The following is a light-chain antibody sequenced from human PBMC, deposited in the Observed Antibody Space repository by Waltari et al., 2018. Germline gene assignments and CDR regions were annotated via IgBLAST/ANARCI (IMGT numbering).Light chain of an antibody. Sequence: QSVLTQPPSVSAAPGQKVTIPCPGSRSNIGNKFVSWYQQFPRTPPKLHHYENDKRPSGVPDRFAGSKSGTSATLDITGLQPGDEADYHCETWDSNLSAAVFGGGTKLTVL. CDR3: ETWDSNLSAAV. J-gene: IGLJ3*02. CDR1: RSNIGNKF. CDR2: END. V-gene: IGLV1-51*02.